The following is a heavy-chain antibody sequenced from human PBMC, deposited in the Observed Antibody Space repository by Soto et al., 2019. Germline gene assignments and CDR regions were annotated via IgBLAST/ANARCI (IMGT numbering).Heavy chain of an antibody. J-gene: IGHJ5*02. CDR3: ARTPKYYDDSSGYFS. CDR2: ISAYNGNT. Sequence: GASVQDSCKASGYTFTSYGISWVRRAPGQGLEWMGWISAYNGNTNYAQKLQGRVTMTTDTSTSTAYMELRSLRSDDTAVYYCARTPKYYDDSSGYFSWGQGTLVTVSS. V-gene: IGHV1-18*01. CDR1: GYTFTSYG. D-gene: IGHD3-22*01.